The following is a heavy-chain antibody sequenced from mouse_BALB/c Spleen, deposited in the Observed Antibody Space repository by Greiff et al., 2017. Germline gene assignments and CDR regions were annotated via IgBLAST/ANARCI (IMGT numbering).Heavy chain of an antibody. CDR1: GFTFSSYT. D-gene: IGHD2-14*01. Sequence: EVRGVESGGGLVQPGGSLKLSCAASGFTFSSYTMSWVRQTPEKRLEWVAYISNGGGSTYYPDTVKGRFTISRDNAKNTLYLQMSSLKSEDTAMYYCARRRGYGSGYFDYWGQGTTLTVSS. CDR2: ISNGGGST. V-gene: IGHV5-12-2*01. J-gene: IGHJ2*01. CDR3: ARRRGYGSGYFDY.